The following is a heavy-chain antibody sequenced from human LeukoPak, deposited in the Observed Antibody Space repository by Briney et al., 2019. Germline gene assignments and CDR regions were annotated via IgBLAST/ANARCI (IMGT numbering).Heavy chain of an antibody. CDR3: TRDSALLGVAFDL. Sequence: GGALRLSCSASGFPFNTYAIHWVRQAPGKGLEYVAGISSNGDNTDFADSAKGRFTISRDNSKSTLFLQMNSLRAEDTAVYFCTRDSALLGVAFDLWGQGTVVTVSS. CDR2: ISSNGDNT. V-gene: IGHV3-64D*06. D-gene: IGHD2-15*01. CDR1: GFPFNTYA. J-gene: IGHJ3*01.